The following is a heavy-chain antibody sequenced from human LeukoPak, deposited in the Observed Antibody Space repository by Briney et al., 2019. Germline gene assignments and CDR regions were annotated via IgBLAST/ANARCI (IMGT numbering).Heavy chain of an antibody. Sequence: SETLSLTCAVYGGSFSGYYWSWIRQPPGKGLEWIGEINHSGSTNYNPSLTSRVTISVDTSKNQFSLKLSSVTAADTAVYYCARGPLYCSSTSCFGVFDYWGQGTLVTVSS. CDR3: ARGPLYCSSTSCFGVFDY. V-gene: IGHV4-34*01. CDR1: GGSFSGYY. D-gene: IGHD2-2*01. CDR2: INHSGST. J-gene: IGHJ4*02.